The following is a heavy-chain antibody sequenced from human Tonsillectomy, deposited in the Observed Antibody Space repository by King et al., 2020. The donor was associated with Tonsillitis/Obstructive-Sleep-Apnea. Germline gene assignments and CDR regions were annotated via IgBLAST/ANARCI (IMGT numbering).Heavy chain of an antibody. D-gene: IGHD2-2*01. J-gene: IGHJ6*03. V-gene: IGHV4-34*01. CDR3: ARGDIVVVPAAMVYYYYMDV. CDR1: GGSFSGYY. Sequence: VQLQQWGAGLLKPSETLSLTCAVYGGSFSGYYWSWIRQPPGKGLEWIGEINHSGSTNYNPSLKSRVTIQLDTSKNQFSLKLSSVTAADTAVYYCARGDIVVVPAAMVYYYYMDVWGKGTTVTVSS. CDR2: INHSGST.